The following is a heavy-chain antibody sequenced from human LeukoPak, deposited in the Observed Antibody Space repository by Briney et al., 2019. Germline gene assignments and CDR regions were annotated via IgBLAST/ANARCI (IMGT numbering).Heavy chain of an antibody. CDR1: GFTFSSYW. D-gene: IGHD3-9*01. Sequence: GGSLRLSCAASGFTFSSYWVSWVRQAPGKGLEWVANIKQDGSEKYYVDSVKGRFTISRDNAKNSLYLQMDSLRAEDTAVYYCARGGTYYDILTGYYTAWYFDYWGQGTLVTVSS. CDR2: IKQDGSEK. J-gene: IGHJ4*02. CDR3: ARGGTYYDILTGYYTAWYFDY. V-gene: IGHV3-7*04.